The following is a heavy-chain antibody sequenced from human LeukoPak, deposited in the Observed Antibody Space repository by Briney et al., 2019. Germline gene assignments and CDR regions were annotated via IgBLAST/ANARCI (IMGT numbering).Heavy chain of an antibody. V-gene: IGHV3-23*01. D-gene: IGHD1-7*01. CDR3: AKEGGTGTRFDY. CDR2: ISGSGTGT. Sequence: PGGSLRLPCAASGFTFSSYAMSWVRQAPGKGLYWVSAISGSGTGTYYADSVKGRFTISRDNSKNTLYLQMNSLRAEDTAVYYCAKEGGTGTRFDYWGQGTLVTVSS. J-gene: IGHJ4*02. CDR1: GFTFSSYA.